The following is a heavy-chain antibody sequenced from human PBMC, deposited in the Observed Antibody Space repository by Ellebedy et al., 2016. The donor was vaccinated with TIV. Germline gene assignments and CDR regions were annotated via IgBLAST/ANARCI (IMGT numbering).Heavy chain of an antibody. CDR3: VSGYCRGGSCSSGWGH. V-gene: IGHV3-72*01. J-gene: IGHJ4*02. CDR2: ARSKAKSYTT. CDR1: GFTFSSYW. D-gene: IGHD2-15*01. Sequence: GESLKISCAASGFTFSSYWMHWVRQALGKGLEWVGRARSKAKSYTTEYAASVKGRFTIPRDDSKNSLYLQMNSLKTEDTAVYYCVSGYCRGGSCSSGWGHWGQGTLVTVSS.